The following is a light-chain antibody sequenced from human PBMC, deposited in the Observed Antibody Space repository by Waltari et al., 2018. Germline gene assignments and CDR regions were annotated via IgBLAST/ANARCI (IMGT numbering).Light chain of an antibody. V-gene: IGKV1-39*01. CDR1: QSISSY. CDR3: QQSYSRT. Sequence: DIQMTQSPSSLSASVGDRVTITSRAGQSISSYLNWYQQKPGKDPKLLIYAASSLQSGVPSRFSGSGSGTDFTLTISSLQPEDFATYYCQQSYSRTFGQGTKVEIK. J-gene: IGKJ1*01. CDR2: AAS.